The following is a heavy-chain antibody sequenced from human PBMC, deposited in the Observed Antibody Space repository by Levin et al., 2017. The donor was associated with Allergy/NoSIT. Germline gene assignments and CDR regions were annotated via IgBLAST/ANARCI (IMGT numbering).Heavy chain of an antibody. Sequence: HPGGSLRLSCTASGFTFNNYPMHWVRQAPGKGLEWVAIISSDGSNKNYADSVKGRFTISRDISQNTLFLQMNSLRAEDTAVYYCARAMLRGLPDYWGQGALVTVSS. V-gene: IGHV3-30*01. J-gene: IGHJ4*02. D-gene: IGHD3-10*01. CDR1: GFTFNNYP. CDR3: ARAMLRGLPDY. CDR2: ISSDGSNK.